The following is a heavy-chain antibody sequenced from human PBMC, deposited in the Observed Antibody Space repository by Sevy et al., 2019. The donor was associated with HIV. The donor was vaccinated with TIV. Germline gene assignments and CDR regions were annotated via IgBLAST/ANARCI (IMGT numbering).Heavy chain of an antibody. CDR2: IIPIFGTA. CDR1: GGTFSSYA. Sequence: ASVKVSCKASGGTFSSYAISWVRQAPGQGLEWMGGIIPIFGTANYAQKFQGRVTITADKSTSTAYMELSRLRSEDTAVYYCASGRVSYYGSGSYYDAYFDYWGQGTLVTVSS. V-gene: IGHV1-69*06. CDR3: ASGRVSYYGSGSYYDAYFDY. D-gene: IGHD3-10*01. J-gene: IGHJ4*02.